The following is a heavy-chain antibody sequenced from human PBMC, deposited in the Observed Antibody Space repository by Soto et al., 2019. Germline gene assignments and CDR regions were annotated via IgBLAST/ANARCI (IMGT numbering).Heavy chain of an antibody. V-gene: IGHV3-48*03. CDR1: GFTFSSYE. Sequence: GGSLRLSXAASGFTFSSYEMHWVRQAPGKGLEWLSYISSGGSNIDYEDSVKGRFTVSRDNAKNSLYLQMNSLRAEDTAVYYCVRQGGYDKFDYWGQGTLVTVSS. J-gene: IGHJ4*02. CDR3: VRQGGYDKFDY. CDR2: ISSGGSNI. D-gene: IGHD5-12*01.